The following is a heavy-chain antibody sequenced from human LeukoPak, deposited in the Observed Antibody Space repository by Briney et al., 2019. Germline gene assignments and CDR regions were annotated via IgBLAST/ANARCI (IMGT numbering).Heavy chain of an antibody. Sequence: PSETLSLTCAVYGGSFSGYYWSLIRQPPGKGLEWIGEINHSGSTNYNPSLKSRVTISVDTSKNQFSLKLSSVTAADTAVYYCARVMTYGPATRIEQGLREDYWGQGTLVTVSS. CDR3: ARVMTYGPATRIEQGLREDY. CDR1: GGSFSGYY. V-gene: IGHV4-34*01. J-gene: IGHJ4*02. CDR2: INHSGST. D-gene: IGHD4-17*01.